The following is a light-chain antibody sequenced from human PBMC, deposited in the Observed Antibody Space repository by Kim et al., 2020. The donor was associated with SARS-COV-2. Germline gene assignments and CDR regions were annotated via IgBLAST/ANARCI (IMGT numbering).Light chain of an antibody. CDR3: TSYTSNRIFYV. V-gene: IGLV2-14*03. CDR2: DVS. Sequence: QSALTQPASVSGSPGQSISISCTGANSDVGGYDRVSWYQQYPGKAPKLMIYDVSKRPSGVSNRFSGSKSGNTASLTISGLQAEDEGDDYCTSYTSNRIFYVCGTGTKVTVL. J-gene: IGLJ1*01. CDR1: NSDVGGYDR.